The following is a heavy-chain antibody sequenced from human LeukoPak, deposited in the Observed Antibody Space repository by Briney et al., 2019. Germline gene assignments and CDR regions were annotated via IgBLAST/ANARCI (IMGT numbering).Heavy chain of an antibody. CDR3: ARHKIRITMVRGGDYYMDV. CDR2: INHSGST. V-gene: IGHV4-34*01. D-gene: IGHD3-10*01. J-gene: IGHJ6*03. Sequence: SETLSLTCAVYGGSFSGYYWSWIRQPPGKGLEWIGEINHSGSTNYNPSLKSRVTISVDTSKNQFSLKLSSVTAADTAVYYCARHKIRITMVRGGDYYMDVWGKGTTVTISS. CDR1: GGSFSGYY.